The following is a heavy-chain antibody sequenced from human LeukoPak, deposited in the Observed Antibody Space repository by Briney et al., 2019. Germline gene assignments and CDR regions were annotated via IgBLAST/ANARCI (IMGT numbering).Heavy chain of an antibody. CDR3: ARGKAYSTTRTRRGWFDP. CDR2: IDDSGTT. CDR1: GGSFSGYH. V-gene: IGHV4-34*01. D-gene: IGHD6-13*01. J-gene: IGHJ5*02. Sequence: ASETLSLTCAVYGGSFSGYHWTWIRQAPGKGLEWIGEIDDSGTTNYNPSLKSRVSTSVDTSKFQSSLRLRSVSAADTAVYHCARGKAYSTTRTRRGWFDPWGQGTLVIVSS.